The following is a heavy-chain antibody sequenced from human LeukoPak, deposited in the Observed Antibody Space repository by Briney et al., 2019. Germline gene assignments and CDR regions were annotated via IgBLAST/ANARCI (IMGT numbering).Heavy chain of an antibody. CDR2: IYSGGST. D-gene: IGHD1-26*01. CDR1: GFTVSSNY. V-gene: IGHV3-53*01. CDR3: ARDSDYYAFTY. Sequence: PGGSPRLSCVASGFTVSSNYMSWVRQAPGKGLEWVSVIYSGGSTYYADSVKGRFTISRDNSKNTVYLQMNSLRAEDTAIYYCARDSDYYAFTYWGQGTLVTVSS. J-gene: IGHJ4*02.